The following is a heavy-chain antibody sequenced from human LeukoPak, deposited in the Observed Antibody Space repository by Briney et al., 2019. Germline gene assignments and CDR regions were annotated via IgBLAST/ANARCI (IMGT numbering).Heavy chain of an antibody. V-gene: IGHV3-30*02. J-gene: IGHJ4*02. CDR2: IRNDGSIE. CDR1: GFTFSSFG. CDR3: ARGAYSSGWAYFDH. D-gene: IGHD6-19*01. Sequence: GGSLRLSCVASGFTFSSFGMHWVRQAPGKGLEWVAFIRNDGSIEYVDSVKGRFTISRDNAKNSLYLHMDSLRAEDTAVYYCARGAYSSGWAYFDHWGQGTLVTVSS.